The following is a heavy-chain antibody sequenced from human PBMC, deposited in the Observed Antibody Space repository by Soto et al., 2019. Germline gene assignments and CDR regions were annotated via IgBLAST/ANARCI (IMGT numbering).Heavy chain of an antibody. CDR1: GYTLTELS. V-gene: IGHV1-24*01. D-gene: IGHD3-3*01. CDR2: FDPEDGET. Sequence: QVQLVQSGAEVKKPGASVKVSCKVSGYTLTELSMHWLRQAPGKGLAWIGGFDPEDGETIYAQKLQGRVTMTEYTSTDTAYMELSSLRSEDTAVYYCATQYYCDFWRGYLNYWGQGTLVTVSS. J-gene: IGHJ4*02. CDR3: ATQYYCDFWRGYLNY.